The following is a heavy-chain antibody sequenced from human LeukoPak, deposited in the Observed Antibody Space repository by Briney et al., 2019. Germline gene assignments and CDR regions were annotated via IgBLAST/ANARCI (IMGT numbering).Heavy chain of an antibody. V-gene: IGHV4-39*07. J-gene: IGHJ4*02. CDR1: GGSISSSSYY. CDR2: IYYSGST. CDR3: ARTPAGDSSGYSYYFDY. Sequence: PSETLCLTCTVSGGSISSSSYYWGWIRQPPGKGLEWIGSIYYSGSTNYNPSLKSRVTISVDTSKNQFSLKLSSVTAADTAVYYCARTPAGDSSGYSYYFDYWGQGTLVTVSS. D-gene: IGHD3-22*01.